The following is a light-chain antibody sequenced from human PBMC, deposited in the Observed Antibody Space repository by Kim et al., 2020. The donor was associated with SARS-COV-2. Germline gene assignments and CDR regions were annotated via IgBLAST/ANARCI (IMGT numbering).Light chain of an antibody. J-gene: IGLJ3*02. V-gene: IGLV1-40*01. CDR1: SSNSGGVYD. CDR3: QSYDSSLSGGV. CDR2: SNN. Sequence: RDNISCAGGSSNSGGVYDVHWYQYLPGTVPKLLIYSNNNRPSAIPDRFSASKSGTTASLAITGLQAEDEADYYCQSYDSSLSGGVFGGGTQLTVL.